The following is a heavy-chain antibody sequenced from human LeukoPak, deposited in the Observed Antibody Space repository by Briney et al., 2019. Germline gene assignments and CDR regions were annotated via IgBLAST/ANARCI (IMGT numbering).Heavy chain of an antibody. V-gene: IGHV3-30*18. D-gene: IGHD2-2*01. CDR2: TSYGGDNK. CDR1: GFTFRSYW. CDR3: AKGMEGYCSSTSCPGVDY. J-gene: IGHJ4*02. Sequence: GGSLRLSCAASGFTFRSYWMRWVRQAPGKGLEWVAVTSYGGDNKFYADSVKGRVTISRDNSKNTLYLQMNSLRAEDTAVYYCAKGMEGYCSSTSCPGVDYWGQGTLVTVSS.